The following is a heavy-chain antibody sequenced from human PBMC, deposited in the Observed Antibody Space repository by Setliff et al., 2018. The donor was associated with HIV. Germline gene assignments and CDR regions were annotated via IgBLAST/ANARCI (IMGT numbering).Heavy chain of an antibody. CDR1: GYSFTYYA. D-gene: IGHD3-10*01. Sequence: GASVKVSCKASGYSFTYYAVHWVRQAPGQRLEWMGWINAGNGVTRYAEKFQGRVTFTRDTSVSTAYMELSSLRSADTAVYYCARDQKYGSGSYYKSGTFDYWGQGALVTVSS. CDR3: ARDQKYGSGSYYKSGTFDY. J-gene: IGHJ4*02. CDR2: INAGNGVT. V-gene: IGHV1-3*01.